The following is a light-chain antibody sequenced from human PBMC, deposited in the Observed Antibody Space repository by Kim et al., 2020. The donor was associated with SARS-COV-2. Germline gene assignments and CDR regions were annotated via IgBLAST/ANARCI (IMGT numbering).Light chain of an antibody. V-gene: IGKV1-17*01. Sequence: ASVGDKVTSTCRASQDIRNDLGWYQQNPGRAPKRLIYGASSLQSGVPSRFSGSGSGTEFALTISSVQPEDFATYFCLQHSTYPITFGQGTRLEIK. J-gene: IGKJ5*01. CDR1: QDIRND. CDR3: LQHSTYPIT. CDR2: GAS.